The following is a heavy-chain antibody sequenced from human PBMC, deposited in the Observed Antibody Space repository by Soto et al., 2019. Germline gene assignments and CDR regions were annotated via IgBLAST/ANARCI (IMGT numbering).Heavy chain of an antibody. J-gene: IGHJ6*02. Sequence: SGPTLVNPTQTLTLTCTFSGFSLSTSGMCVSWIRQPPGKALEWLALIDWDDDKYYSTSLKTRLTISKDTSKNQVVLTMTNMDPVDTATYYCARIRRIVVTDYYYYYGMDFWGQGTTVTVSS. CDR1: GFSLSTSGMC. V-gene: IGHV2-70*01. D-gene: IGHD5-12*01. CDR3: ARIRRIVVTDYYYYYGMDF. CDR2: IDWDDDK.